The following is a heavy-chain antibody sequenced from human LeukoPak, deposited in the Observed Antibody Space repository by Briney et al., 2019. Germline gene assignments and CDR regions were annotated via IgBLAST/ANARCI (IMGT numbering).Heavy chain of an antibody. CDR2: ISGSGGST. CDR1: GFTFSSYG. J-gene: IGHJ4*02. Sequence: PGGSLRLSCAASGFTFSSYGMSWVRQAPGKGLEWVSAISGSGGSTYYADSVKGRFTISRDNSKNTLYLQMNSLRAEDTAVYYCAKDRRSTAMVMLLWDYWGQGTLVTVSS. V-gene: IGHV3-23*01. CDR3: AKDRRSTAMVMLLWDY. D-gene: IGHD5-18*01.